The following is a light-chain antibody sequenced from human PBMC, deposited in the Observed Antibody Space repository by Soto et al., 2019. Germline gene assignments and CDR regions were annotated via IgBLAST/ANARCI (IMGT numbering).Light chain of an antibody. CDR3: QHYNSYSEA. J-gene: IGKJ1*01. CDR2: KAS. CDR1: QTLSSW. V-gene: IGKV1-5*03. Sequence: DIQMTQSPSTLSGSVGDRVTITCRSSQTLSSWLAWYQQKPGKAPKLLIYKASTLKSGVPSRFSGSGSGTESTLTISSLQPDDFATSYCQHYNSYSEAFGQGTKVELK.